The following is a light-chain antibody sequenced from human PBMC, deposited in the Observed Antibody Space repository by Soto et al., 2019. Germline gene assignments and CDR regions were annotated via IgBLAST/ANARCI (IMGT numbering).Light chain of an antibody. CDR2: GAS. CDR1: QSVSAAH. V-gene: IGKV3-20*01. Sequence: IVLTQSPGTLSLSPGERATLSCRASQSVSAAHLAWYQQRPGQAPRLLLYGASTRATGIPDRFSGSGSGTDFTLTIDRVEPEDFAVFYCHHYGSSPLTFGGGTKVDIK. J-gene: IGKJ4*01. CDR3: HHYGSSPLT.